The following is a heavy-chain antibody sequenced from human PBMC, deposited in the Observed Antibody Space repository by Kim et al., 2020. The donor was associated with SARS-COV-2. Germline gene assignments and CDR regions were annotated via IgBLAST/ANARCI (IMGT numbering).Heavy chain of an antibody. J-gene: IGHJ4*02. Sequence: SVKGRFTISRDNSKNTLYVQMNSRRAEDTAVYYCVKVPRFCSGTSCLNFDYWGQGALVRVSS. D-gene: IGHD2-2*01. CDR3: VKVPRFCSGTSCLNFDY. V-gene: IGHV3-23*01.